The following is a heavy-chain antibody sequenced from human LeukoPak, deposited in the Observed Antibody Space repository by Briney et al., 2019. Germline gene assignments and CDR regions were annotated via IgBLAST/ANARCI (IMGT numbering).Heavy chain of an antibody. CDR1: GGSISSYY. D-gene: IGHD3-10*01. V-gene: IGHV4-59*01. CDR3: ARVRWGGWFDP. J-gene: IGHJ5*02. Sequence: PSETLSLTCTVSGGSISSYYWSWIRQPPGKGLEWIGYIHYSGSTNYNPSLKSRVTISVDTSKNQFSLKLSSVTAADTAVYYCARVRWGGWFDPWGQGTLVTVSS. CDR2: IHYSGST.